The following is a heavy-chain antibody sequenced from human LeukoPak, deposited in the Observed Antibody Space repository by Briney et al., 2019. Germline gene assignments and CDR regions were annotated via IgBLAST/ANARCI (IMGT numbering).Heavy chain of an antibody. D-gene: IGHD2-8*02. Sequence: SETLSLTCAVYGGSFSGYYWSWIRQPPGKGLEWIGEINHSGSTNYNPSLKSRVTISVDTSKNQFSLKLSSVTAADTAVYFCVRDLVVYGNIDYWGQGTLVTVSS. CDR2: INHSGST. CDR3: VRDLVVYGNIDY. V-gene: IGHV4-34*01. J-gene: IGHJ4*02. CDR1: GGSFSGYY.